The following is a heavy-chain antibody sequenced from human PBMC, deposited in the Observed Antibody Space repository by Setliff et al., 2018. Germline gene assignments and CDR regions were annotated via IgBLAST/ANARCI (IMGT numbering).Heavy chain of an antibody. D-gene: IGHD4-4*01. CDR1: GFTFSTDT. CDR3: SKGGRLHKTEN. J-gene: IGHJ4*02. CDR2: ISSCSSHI. Sequence: PGGSLRLSCAASGFTFSTDTINWVRQAPGKGLEWVSTISSCSSHIYYAYSVKGRFTISRGNAKNSLYLQMNSLRAEETAVYYCSKGGRLHKTENWGQGALVTVSS. V-gene: IGHV3-21*04.